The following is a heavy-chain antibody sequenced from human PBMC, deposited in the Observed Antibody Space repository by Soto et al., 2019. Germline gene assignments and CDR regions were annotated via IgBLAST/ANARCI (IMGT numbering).Heavy chain of an antibody. CDR1: GGSFSGYY. CDR3: ARDYGPRRFSYFDL. V-gene: IGHV4-34*01. D-gene: IGHD3-10*01. J-gene: IGHJ4*02. Sequence: SETLSLTCAVYGGSFSGYYWSWIRQPPGKGLEWIGEINHSGSTNYNPSLKSRVTISVDTSKNQFSLKLSSVTAADTAVYYCARDYGPRRFSYFDLWGQGALVTVSS. CDR2: INHSGST.